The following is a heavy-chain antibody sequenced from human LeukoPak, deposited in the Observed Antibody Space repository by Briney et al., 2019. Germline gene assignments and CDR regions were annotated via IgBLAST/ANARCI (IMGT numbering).Heavy chain of an antibody. CDR1: GYTFTSYY. J-gene: IGHJ6*02. CDR3: ARDGHCSSTSCPRPGMDV. Sequence: ASVKVSCKASGYTFTSYYMHWVRQAPGQGLEWMGIINPSGGSTRYAQRFQGRVTMTRDTSTSTVYMELSSLRSEDTAVYYCARDGHCSSTSCPRPGMDVWGQGTTVTVSS. V-gene: IGHV1-46*01. D-gene: IGHD2-2*01. CDR2: INPSGGST.